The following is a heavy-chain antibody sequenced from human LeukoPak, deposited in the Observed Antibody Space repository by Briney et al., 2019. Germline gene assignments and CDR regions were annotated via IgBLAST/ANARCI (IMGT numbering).Heavy chain of an antibody. V-gene: IGHV1-46*03. J-gene: IGHJ3*02. Sequence: ASVKVSFKASGYTCTRYYMHWVRQAPGQGLEWMGIINPSGGSTSYAQKFQGRVTMTRDTSTSTVYMELSSLRSEDTAVYYCTMTDDAFDIRGQGTMVTVSS. CDR2: INPSGGST. CDR1: GYTCTRYY. CDR3: TMTDDAFDI.